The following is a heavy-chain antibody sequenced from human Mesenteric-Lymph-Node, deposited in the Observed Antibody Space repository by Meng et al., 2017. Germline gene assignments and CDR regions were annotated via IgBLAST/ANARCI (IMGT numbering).Heavy chain of an antibody. J-gene: IGHJ4*02. D-gene: IGHD7-27*01. CDR1: GFTFSPYW. CDR3: GRGHWGLDY. CDR2: INRNGDLD. Sequence: EVKLVESGGGLVQPGGSLRLSCAASGFTFSPYWMNWVRQVPGKGLVWVAFINRNGDLDSYADSVKGRFTISRDNAKNSLFLQLNSLTDEDTAVYYCGRGHWGLDYLGQGTLVTVSS. V-gene: IGHV3-74*01.